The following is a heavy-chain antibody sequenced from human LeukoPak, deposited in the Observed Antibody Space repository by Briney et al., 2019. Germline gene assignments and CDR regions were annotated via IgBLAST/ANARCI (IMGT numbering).Heavy chain of an antibody. D-gene: IGHD3-22*01. V-gene: IGHV4-59*01. Sequence: SETLSLTCAVSGGSISSYYWSWLRQPPRKGLEWIGYIYYSGSTNYNPSLKSRVTISVDTSKNQFSLKLSSVTAADTAVYYCARGGYYDSSGYYAHFDYWGQGTLVTVSS. J-gene: IGHJ4*02. CDR1: GGSISSYY. CDR2: IYYSGST. CDR3: ARGGYYDSSGYYAHFDY.